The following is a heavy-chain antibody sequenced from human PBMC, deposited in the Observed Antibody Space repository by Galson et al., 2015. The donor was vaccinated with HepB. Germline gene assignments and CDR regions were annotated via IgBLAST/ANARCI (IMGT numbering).Heavy chain of an antibody. D-gene: IGHD2-2*01. CDR3: AKDRGREYCSSTSCYFDY. V-gene: IGHV3-23*01. J-gene: IGHJ4*02. CDR2: ISGSGGST. CDR1: GFTFSSYA. Sequence: SLRLSCAASGFTFSSYAMSWVRQAPGKGLEWVSAISGSGGSTYYADSVKGRFTISRDNSKNTLYLQMNSLRAEDTAVYYCAKDRGREYCSSTSCYFDYWGQGTLVTVSS.